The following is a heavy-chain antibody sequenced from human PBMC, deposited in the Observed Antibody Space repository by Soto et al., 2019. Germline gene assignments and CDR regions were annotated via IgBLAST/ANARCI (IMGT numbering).Heavy chain of an antibody. CDR2: ISGSGGST. V-gene: IGHV3-23*01. CDR1: GFTFSSYA. CDR3: AKDLRGRYIVVAQREDSYYMDV. Sequence: GGSLRLSCAASGFTFSSYAMSWVRQAPGKGLEWVSDISGSGGSTYYADSVKGRFTISRDNAKKSLYLQMDSLTADDTAVYYCAKDLRGRYIVVAQREDSYYMDVWGKGTTVTVSS. J-gene: IGHJ6*03. D-gene: IGHD2-15*01.